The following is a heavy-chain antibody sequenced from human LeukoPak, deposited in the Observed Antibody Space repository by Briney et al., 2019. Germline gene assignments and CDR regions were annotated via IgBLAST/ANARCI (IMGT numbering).Heavy chain of an antibody. D-gene: IGHD2-21*01. V-gene: IGHV3-30*18. J-gene: IGHJ4*02. CDR3: AKDVALRAAAYYFDY. CDR2: ISYNGGDK. CDR1: GFAFSSYG. Sequence: PGRSLILSCAASGFAFSSYGMHWVRQAPGKGLEWVAVISYNGGDKKYADSVKGRFTISRDNSKNTVYLEMNSLRTEDTAVYYCAKDVALRAAAYYFDYWGEGTLVTVSS.